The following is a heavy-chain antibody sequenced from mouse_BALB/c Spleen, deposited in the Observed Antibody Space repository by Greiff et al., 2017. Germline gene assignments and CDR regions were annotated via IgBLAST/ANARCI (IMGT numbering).Heavy chain of an antibody. D-gene: IGHD2-1*01. J-gene: IGHJ3*01. CDR1: GFSLTSYD. V-gene: IGHV2-9-2*01. CDR3: VRDGNSAWFAY. Sequence: QVQLKESGPGLVAPSQSLSITCTVSGFSLTSYDISWIRQPPGKGLEWLGVIWTGGGTNYNSAFMSRLSISKDNSKSQVFLKMNSLQTDDTAIYYCVRDGNSAWFAYWGQGTLVTVSA. CDR2: IWTGGGT.